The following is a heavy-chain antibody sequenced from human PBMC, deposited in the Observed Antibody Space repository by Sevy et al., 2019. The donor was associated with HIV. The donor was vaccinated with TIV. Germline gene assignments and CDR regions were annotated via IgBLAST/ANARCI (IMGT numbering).Heavy chain of an antibody. CDR3: ARDATGKGVFDY. CDR1: GFTFSSYS. J-gene: IGHJ4*02. V-gene: IGHV3-48*01. Sequence: GGSLRLSCAASGFTFSSYSMNWVRQAPGKGLEWVSYISISSSTIYYADSVKGRFTISRDNAKNSLYLQMNSLRAEDTAVYYCARDATGKGVFDYWGQGTLVTVSS. CDR2: ISISSSTI.